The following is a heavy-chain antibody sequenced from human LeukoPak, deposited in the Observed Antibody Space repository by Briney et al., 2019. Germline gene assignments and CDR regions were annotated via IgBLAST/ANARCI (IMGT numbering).Heavy chain of an antibody. CDR3: ARVGRYCSSTSCYTGDWFDP. D-gene: IGHD2-2*02. Sequence: ASVKVSCKAYGYTFTGCYMHWVRQAPGQGLEWMGWINPNSGGTNYAQKFQGRVTMTRDTSISTAYMELSRLRSDDTAVYYCARVGRYCSSTSCYTGDWFDPWGQGTLVTVSS. CDR1: GYTFTGCY. J-gene: IGHJ5*02. V-gene: IGHV1-2*02. CDR2: INPNSGGT.